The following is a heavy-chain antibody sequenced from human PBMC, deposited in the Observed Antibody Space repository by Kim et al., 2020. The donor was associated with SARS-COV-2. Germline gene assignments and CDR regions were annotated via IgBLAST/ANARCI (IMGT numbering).Heavy chain of an antibody. J-gene: IGHJ4*01. D-gene: IGHD1-26*01. CDR2: IYHSGNT. CDR3: SRLRTDSGSYFRFDN. CDR1: GDSISTSNW. V-gene: IGHV4-4*02. Sequence: SETLSLTFAVSGDSISTSNWWCWVRQPPGKGLEWIGEIYHSGNTNYNPSLKSRVSISVDKSKNQFSLKLTSVTAADTAVYYCSRLRTDSGSYFRFDNWG.